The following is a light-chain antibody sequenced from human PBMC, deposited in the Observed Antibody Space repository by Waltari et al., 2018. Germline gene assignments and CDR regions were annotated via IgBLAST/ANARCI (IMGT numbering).Light chain of an antibody. CDR2: YDT. Sequence: SYVLTQAPSVSVAPGETARVTCGGQTLGTKIVHWYQQKPGQAPVVVIYYDTDRPSGIPERFSGSNSGNTATLTISTVAVGDEAVYYCQLWDSYDDRPVFGGGTHLTVL. J-gene: IGLJ2*01. CDR1: TLGTKI. CDR3: QLWDSYDDRPV. V-gene: IGLV3-21*04.